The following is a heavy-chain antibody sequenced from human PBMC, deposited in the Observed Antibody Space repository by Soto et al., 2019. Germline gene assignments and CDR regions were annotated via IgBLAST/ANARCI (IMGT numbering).Heavy chain of an antibody. CDR1: AGSISSPGNY. Sequence: SSETLSLNFSVSAGSISSPGNYWTWIRKPPGKGLEWIGSVYYGGSPNYTPSLRSRASISVDTSKDQFSLDVTSVTAADTAVYYCASDFNDLRNHYGMDVWGHGTTATVSS. V-gene: IGHV4-31*03. D-gene: IGHD1-1*01. CDR2: VYYGGSP. CDR3: ASDFNDLRNHYGMDV. J-gene: IGHJ6*02.